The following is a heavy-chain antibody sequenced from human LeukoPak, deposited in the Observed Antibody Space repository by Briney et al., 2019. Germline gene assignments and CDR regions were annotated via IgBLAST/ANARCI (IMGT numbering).Heavy chain of an antibody. V-gene: IGHV3-21*01. CDR2: ISSSSSYI. CDR1: GFTFSSYS. J-gene: IGHJ4*02. D-gene: IGHD4-17*01. CDR3: ARSRTTVITFFDY. Sequence: GGSLRLSCAASGFTFSSYSMNWVRQAPGKGLEWVSSISSSSSYIYYADSVKGRFTISRDNAKNSLYLQMNSLRAEDTAVYYCARSRTTVITFFDYWGQGTLVTVSS.